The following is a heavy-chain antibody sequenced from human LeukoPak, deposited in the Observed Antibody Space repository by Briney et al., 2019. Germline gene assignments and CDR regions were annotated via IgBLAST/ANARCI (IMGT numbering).Heavy chain of an antibody. CDR1: GFTFSSYA. CDR3: AKVAAPYDYSNTGYFDY. CDR2: ISGSGGST. V-gene: IGHV3-23*01. J-gene: IGHJ4*02. D-gene: IGHD4-11*01. Sequence: GGSLRLSCAASGFTFSSYAMSWDRQAPGKGLEWVSAISGSGGSTYYADSVKGRFTISRDNSKNTLYLQMNSLRAEDTAVYYCAKVAAPYDYSNTGYFDYWGQGTLVTVSS.